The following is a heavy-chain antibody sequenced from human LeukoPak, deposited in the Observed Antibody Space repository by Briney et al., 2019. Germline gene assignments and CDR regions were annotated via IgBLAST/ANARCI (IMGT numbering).Heavy chain of an antibody. CDR3: ARGGAYSSSSSHGGDY. V-gene: IGHV1-8*03. CDR1: GYTFTSYD. CDR2: MNPNSGNT. Sequence: ASVKVSCKASGYTFTSYDINWVRQATGQGLEWMGWMNPNSGNTGYAQKFQGRVTITRNTSISTAYMELSSLRSEDTAVYYCARGGAYSSSSSHGGDYWGQGTLVTVSS. D-gene: IGHD6-6*01. J-gene: IGHJ4*02.